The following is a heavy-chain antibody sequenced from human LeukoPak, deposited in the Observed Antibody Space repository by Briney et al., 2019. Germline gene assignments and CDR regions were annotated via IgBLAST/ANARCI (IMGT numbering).Heavy chain of an antibody. J-gene: IGHJ4*02. V-gene: IGHV4-34*01. Sequence: PSETLSLTCAVYAGSFSGYYWSWIRQPPGKGLEWIGEINHSGSTNYNPSLKSRVTISVDTSKNQFSLKLSSVTAADTAVYYCARNDYYDSWDFIDYWGQGTLVTVSS. D-gene: IGHD3-22*01. CDR3: ARNDYYDSWDFIDY. CDR2: INHSGST. CDR1: AGSFSGYY.